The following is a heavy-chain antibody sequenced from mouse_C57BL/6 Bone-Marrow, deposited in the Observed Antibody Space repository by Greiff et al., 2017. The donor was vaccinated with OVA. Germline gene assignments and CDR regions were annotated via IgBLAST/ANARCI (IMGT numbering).Heavy chain of an antibody. Sequence: VQLQQSVAELVRPGASVKLSCTASGFNIKNTYMHWVKQRPEQGLEWIGRIDPANGNTKYAPKFQGKATLTAETSSNRADLQHSSLSSDDTAVYCCARGNFGSSFEAMDYWGQGTSVTVSS. D-gene: IGHD1-1*01. CDR2: IDPANGNT. J-gene: IGHJ4*01. CDR3: ARGNFGSSFEAMDY. V-gene: IGHV14-3*01. CDR1: GFNIKNTY.